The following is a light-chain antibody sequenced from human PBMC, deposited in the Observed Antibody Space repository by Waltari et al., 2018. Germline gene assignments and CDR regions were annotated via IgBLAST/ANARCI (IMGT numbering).Light chain of an antibody. CDR1: QGISSY. V-gene: IGKV1-9*01. Sequence: IQLTQSPSSLSASVGDRVTITCRASQGISSYLAWYQQKPGKAPNLLIYAASTLQSGVPSRFSGSGSGTGFTLTISSLQPEDFATYYCQQLNSYPSWTFGQGTKVEIK. CDR2: AAS. CDR3: QQLNSYPSWT. J-gene: IGKJ1*01.